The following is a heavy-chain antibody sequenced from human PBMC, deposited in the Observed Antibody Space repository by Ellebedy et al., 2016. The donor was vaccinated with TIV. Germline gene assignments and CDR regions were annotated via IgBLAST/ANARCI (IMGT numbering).Heavy chain of an antibody. V-gene: IGHV4-39*01. J-gene: IGHJ6*02. CDR1: GGSISSSSYY. D-gene: IGHD3-10*01. Sequence: PETLSLTXTVSGGSISSSSYYWGWIRQPPGKGLEWIGSIYYSGSTYYNPSLKSRVTISVDTSKNQFSLKLSSVTAADTAVYYCARHRDYYYGMDVWGQGTTVTVSS. CDR2: IYYSGST. CDR3: ARHRDYYYGMDV.